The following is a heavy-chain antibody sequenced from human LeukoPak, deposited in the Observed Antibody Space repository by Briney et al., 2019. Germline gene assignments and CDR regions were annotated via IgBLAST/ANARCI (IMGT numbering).Heavy chain of an antibody. D-gene: IGHD1-26*01. CDR1: GCTFSSYD. Sequence: GGSLRHSCEASGCTFSSYDMHWVRLATGKGLEWVSGIGTVGDTYYPASVKGRFTISRENAKNSLYLELNSLTTGDTAVYYCTSRGPRGSYYSAFDIWGQGTMVTVSS. CDR3: TSRGPRGSYYSAFDI. V-gene: IGHV3-13*04. CDR2: IGTVGDT. J-gene: IGHJ3*02.